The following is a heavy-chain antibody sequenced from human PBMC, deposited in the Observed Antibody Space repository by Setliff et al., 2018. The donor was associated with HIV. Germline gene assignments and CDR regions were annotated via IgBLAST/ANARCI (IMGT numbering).Heavy chain of an antibody. J-gene: IGHJ3*02. CDR2: ISSDGTNK. CDR3: ARDGITMTVVDDDTFDI. V-gene: IGHV3-30*04. Sequence: SLRLSCAASGFTFNSHPMHWVRQAPGKGLEWVAVISSDGTNKYYAGSVEGRFTISRDNSRNTLYLQMNSLTTEDTALYYCARDGITMTVVDDDTFDIWGHGTMVTVSS. D-gene: IGHD3-22*01. CDR1: GFTFNSHP.